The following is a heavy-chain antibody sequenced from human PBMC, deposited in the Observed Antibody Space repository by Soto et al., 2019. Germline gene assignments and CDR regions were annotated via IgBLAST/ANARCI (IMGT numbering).Heavy chain of an antibody. Sequence: QVQMVESGGGVVQPGGSLRLSCAVSESIFRGYGMHWVRQAPGKGLEWVAIIRFDGSNIHYADYVMGRFTISRDNSKNMLYLEMNNLRVEDTAVYYCARDGVGVTIFWGFLDYWGQGTLVTVSA. CDR3: ARDGVGVTIFWGFLDY. D-gene: IGHD3-10*02. V-gene: IGHV3-33*01. CDR2: IRFDGSNI. CDR1: ESIFRGYG. J-gene: IGHJ4*02.